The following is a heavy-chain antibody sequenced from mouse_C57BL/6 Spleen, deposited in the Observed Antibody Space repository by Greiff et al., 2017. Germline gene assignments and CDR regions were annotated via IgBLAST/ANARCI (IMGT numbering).Heavy chain of an antibody. V-gene: IGHV1-64*01. CDR2: IHPNSGST. CDR1: GYTFTSYW. Sequence: QVQLQQPGAELVKPGASVKLSCKASGYTFTSYWMPWVQQRPGQGLEWIGMIHPNSGSTNYNEKLKSNATLTVDKSSSTAYMQLSSLTSEDSAVYYCGRNYGNYVEFAYWGQGTLVTVSA. J-gene: IGHJ3*01. CDR3: GRNYGNYVEFAY. D-gene: IGHD2-1*01.